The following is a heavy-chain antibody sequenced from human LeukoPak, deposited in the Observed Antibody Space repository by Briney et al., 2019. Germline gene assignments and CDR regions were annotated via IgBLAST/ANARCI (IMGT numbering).Heavy chain of an antibody. V-gene: IGHV3-30*04. CDR3: AREGGYSQDVAGMHDYYYMDV. CDR2: ISYDGSNK. CDR1: GFTFSSYA. D-gene: IGHD5-18*01. J-gene: IGHJ6*03. Sequence: QPGRSLRLSCAASGFTFSSYAMHWVRQAPGKGLEWVAVISYDGSNKYHADSVKGRFTISRDNSKNTLYLQMNSLRAEDTAVYYCAREGGYSQDVAGMHDYYYMDVWGKGTTVTVSS.